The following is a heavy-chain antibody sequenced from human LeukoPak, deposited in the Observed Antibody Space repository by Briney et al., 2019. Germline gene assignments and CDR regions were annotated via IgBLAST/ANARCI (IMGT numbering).Heavy chain of an antibody. Sequence: SETLSLTCTVSGGSVSSGSYYWSWIRQPPGKGLEWIGYIYYSGSTNYNPSLKSRVTMSVDTSKNQFSLKLSSVTAADTAVYYCARDADYGDYFDYWGQGTLVTVSS. CDR2: IYYSGST. V-gene: IGHV4-61*01. D-gene: IGHD4-17*01. J-gene: IGHJ4*02. CDR3: ARDADYGDYFDY. CDR1: GGSVSSGSYY.